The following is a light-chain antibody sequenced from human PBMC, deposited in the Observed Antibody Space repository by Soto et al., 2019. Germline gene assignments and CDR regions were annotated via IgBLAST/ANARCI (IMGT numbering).Light chain of an antibody. CDR2: DGS. V-gene: IGLV2-18*02. Sequence: QSALTQPPSVSGSPGQSVAISCTGTSSDVGSYNGVSWYQQPPGTAPKLMIYDGSNRPSGVPDRFSGSKSGTSASLTISGLQAEVEADYYCSSYTTSGTYVFGTGTKVTVL. J-gene: IGLJ1*01. CDR1: SSDVGSYNG. CDR3: SSYTTSGTYV.